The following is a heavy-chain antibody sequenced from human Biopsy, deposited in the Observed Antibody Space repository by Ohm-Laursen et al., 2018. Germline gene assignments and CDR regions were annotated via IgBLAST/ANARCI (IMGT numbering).Heavy chain of an antibody. CDR3: ARDTGTMVRGVLYQ. V-gene: IGHV3-21*04. J-gene: IGHJ4*02. CDR2: VTTTSPYI. Sequence: SLRLSCAASGFDFSDYSMSWVRQAPGKGLEWVSSVTTTSPYIYYADSVKGRFTISRDNAKNSLYLHMNSLRTEDSAFYYCARDTGTMVRGVLYQWGQGTQVTVSS. CDR1: GFDFSDYS. D-gene: IGHD3-10*01.